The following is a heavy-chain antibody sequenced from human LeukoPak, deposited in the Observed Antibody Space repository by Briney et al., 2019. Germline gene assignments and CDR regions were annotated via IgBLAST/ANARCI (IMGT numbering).Heavy chain of an antibody. D-gene: IGHD5-18*01. V-gene: IGHV3-48*01. Sequence: GGSLRLSCAASGFIFSTYDMNWVRQAAGKGLEWISYISGSSSTIYYADSVKGRFTISRDNARNSLYLQMNSLRAEDTAVYYCAKDWDPRVDTAMVLAYWGQGTLVTVSS. CDR2: ISGSSSTI. CDR1: GFIFSTYD. J-gene: IGHJ4*02. CDR3: AKDWDPRVDTAMVLAY.